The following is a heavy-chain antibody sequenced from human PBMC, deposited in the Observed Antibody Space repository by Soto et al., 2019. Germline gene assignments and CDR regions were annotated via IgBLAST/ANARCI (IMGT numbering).Heavy chain of an antibody. CDR1: GGTFSSYA. CDR2: IIPIFGTA. CDR3: ARGALGSGCSYYYYGMDV. D-gene: IGHD6-19*01. J-gene: IGHJ6*02. Sequence: QVQLVQSGAEVKKPGSSVKVSCKASGGTFSSYAISWVRQAPGQGLEWMGGIIPIFGTANYAQKFQGRVTITADESTSTAYMELSILRSEDTAVYYCARGALGSGCSYYYYGMDVWGQGTTVTVSS. V-gene: IGHV1-69*01.